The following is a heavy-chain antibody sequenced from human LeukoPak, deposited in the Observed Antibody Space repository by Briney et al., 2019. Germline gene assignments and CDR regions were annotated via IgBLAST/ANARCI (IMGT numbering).Heavy chain of an antibody. CDR3: AKRRVHYYDSSGYYFDY. V-gene: IGHV1-8*01. CDR1: GYTFTSYD. CDR2: MNPNSGNT. J-gene: IGHJ4*02. Sequence: ASVKVSCKASGYTFTSYDINWVRQATGQGLEWMGWMNPNSGNTGYAQKFQGRVTMTRNTSISTAYMELSSLRSEDTAVYYCAKRRVHYYDSSGYYFDYWGQGTLVTVSS. D-gene: IGHD3-22*01.